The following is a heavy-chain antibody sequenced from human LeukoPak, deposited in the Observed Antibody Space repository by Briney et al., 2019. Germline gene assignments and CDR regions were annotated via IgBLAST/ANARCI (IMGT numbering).Heavy chain of an antibody. J-gene: IGHJ3*02. D-gene: IGHD6-19*01. CDR2: IYYTGST. Sequence: PSETLSLTCTVSGGSISSYYWSWIRQPPGKGLEWIGYIYYTGSTNYNPSLKSRVTVSVDTSNNQFSLKLTSVTAADTAVYYCARRSKAVAALAFDIWGQGTMVTVSS. CDR1: GGSISSYY. V-gene: IGHV4-59*08. CDR3: ARRSKAVAALAFDI.